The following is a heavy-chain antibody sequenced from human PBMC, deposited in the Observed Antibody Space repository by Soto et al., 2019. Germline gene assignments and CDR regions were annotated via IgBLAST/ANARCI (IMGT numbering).Heavy chain of an antibody. J-gene: IGHJ6*02. V-gene: IGHV3-33*01. Sequence: QEQLVESGGGVVQPGRSLRLSCVASGFTFSSYGMHWVRQAPGKGLEWVAVIWYDGRDKYYSDPVKGRFTISRDDSKNTLYLQMNSLRVEDTAVYYCARFSAANMDVWGQGTTVIVSS. CDR3: ARFSAANMDV. CDR1: GFTFSSYG. CDR2: IWYDGRDK. D-gene: IGHD6-25*01.